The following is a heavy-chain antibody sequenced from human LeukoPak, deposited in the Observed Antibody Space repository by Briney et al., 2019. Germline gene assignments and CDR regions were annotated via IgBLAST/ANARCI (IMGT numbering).Heavy chain of an antibody. Sequence: SETLSLTCTVSGGSISSYYWSWIRQPPGKGLEWIGYIYYSGSTNYNPSLKSRVTISVDTSKTQFSLKLSSVTAADTAVYYCARDRARANIVVVTAIPLCYWGQGTLVTVSS. D-gene: IGHD2-21*02. CDR3: ARDRARANIVVVTAIPLCY. CDR1: GGSISSYY. CDR2: IYYSGST. V-gene: IGHV4-59*01. J-gene: IGHJ4*02.